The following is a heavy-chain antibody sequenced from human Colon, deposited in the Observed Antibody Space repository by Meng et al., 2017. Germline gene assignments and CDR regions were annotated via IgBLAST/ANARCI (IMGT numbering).Heavy chain of an antibody. CDR1: GGSISSGDYY. CDR2: IYYSGST. CDR3: ARDRKHYGERGWFDP. D-gene: IGHD4-17*01. J-gene: IGHJ5*02. Sequence: QVELQGSGPGLVQPSQTLSLTCTVSGGSISSGDYYWSWIRQPPGKGLEWIGYIYYSGSTYSNASLKSRVTISIDRSKNQFSLKLCSVTAADTAVYYCARDRKHYGERGWFDPWGQGTLVTVSS. V-gene: IGHV4-30-4*01.